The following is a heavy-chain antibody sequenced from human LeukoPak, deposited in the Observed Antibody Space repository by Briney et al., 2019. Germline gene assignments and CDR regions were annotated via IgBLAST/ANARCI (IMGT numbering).Heavy chain of an antibody. J-gene: IGHJ4*02. CDR1: GDYINTSHW. Sequence: AGTLSLTCSVSGDYINTSHWWSWVRQPPGEGLEWIGEVFYSGKTDFNPSLKNRVTISLDKSKNQFSLKLTSVTAADTAVYYCAAASQLWLIDQWGQGTLVVVSS. D-gene: IGHD3-10*01. CDR3: AAASQLWLIDQ. CDR2: VFYSGKT. V-gene: IGHV4-4*02.